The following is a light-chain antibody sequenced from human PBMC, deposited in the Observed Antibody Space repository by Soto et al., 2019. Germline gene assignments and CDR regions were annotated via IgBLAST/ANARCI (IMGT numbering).Light chain of an antibody. CDR1: SSVVGSYNL. V-gene: IGLV2-23*02. CDR3: CSYAGSSTYV. J-gene: IGLJ1*01. CDR2: EVS. Sequence: QSVLTQPASVPGSPGQSITISCTGTSSVVGSYNLVSWYQQHPGKAPKVMIYEVSKRPSGVPNRFSGSKSGNTASLTISGFQAEDEADYYCCSYAGSSTYVFGTGTKVTVL.